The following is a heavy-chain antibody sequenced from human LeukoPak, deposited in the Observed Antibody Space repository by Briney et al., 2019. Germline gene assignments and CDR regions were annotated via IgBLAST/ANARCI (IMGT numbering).Heavy chain of an antibody. CDR1: GFTFSSYW. V-gene: IGHV3-7*01. CDR3: ARSLGRLQSHVFDY. Sequence: PGGSLRLSCAASGFTFSSYWMSWVRQAPGKGLEWVANIKQDGSEKYYVDSVKGRFTISRDNAKNSLYLQMNSLRAEDTAVYYCARSLGRLQSHVFDYWGQGTLVTVSS. D-gene: IGHD5-24*01. CDR2: IKQDGSEK. J-gene: IGHJ4*02.